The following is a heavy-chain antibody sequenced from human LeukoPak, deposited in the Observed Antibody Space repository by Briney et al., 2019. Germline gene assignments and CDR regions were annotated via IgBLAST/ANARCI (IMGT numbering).Heavy chain of an antibody. CDR3: ARGSPPRRNYDSSGYYSYYFDY. D-gene: IGHD3-22*01. CDR1: GFTFSSYA. CDR2: ISISGGST. J-gene: IGHJ4*02. Sequence: GGSLRLSCAASGFTFSSYAMSWVRQAPGKGLEWDSTISISGGSTYYADSVKGRFTISRDNSKNTLYLQMNSLRSDDTAVYYCARGSPPRRNYDSSGYYSYYFDYWGQGTLVTVSS. V-gene: IGHV3-23*01.